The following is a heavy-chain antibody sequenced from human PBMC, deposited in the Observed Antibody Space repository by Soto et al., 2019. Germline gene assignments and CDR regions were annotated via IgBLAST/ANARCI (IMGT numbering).Heavy chain of an antibody. D-gene: IGHD6-13*01. J-gene: IGHJ6*02. V-gene: IGHV4-34*01. CDR1: GGSFSGYY. CDR2: INHSGST. CDR3: ARGPAAAGTLGFYYYYYGMDV. Sequence: PSETLSLTCAVYGGSFSGYYWSWIRQPPGKGLEWIGEINHSGSTNYNPSLKSRVTISVDTSKNQFSLKLSSVTAADTAVYYCARGPAAAGTLGFYYYYYGMDVWGQGTTVTVS.